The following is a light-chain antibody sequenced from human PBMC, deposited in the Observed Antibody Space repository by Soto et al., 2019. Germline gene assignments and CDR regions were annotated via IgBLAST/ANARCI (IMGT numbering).Light chain of an antibody. CDR1: QSVSSY. CDR3: QQRSNWPPRIT. J-gene: IGKJ5*01. Sequence: EIVLTQSPATLSLSPGERATLSCRASQSVSSYLAWYQQKPGQAPRLLIYDASNRATGIPARFSGSGSGTDFTLTISSLETEEFAVYYCQQRSNWPPRITFGQGTRLEIK. CDR2: DAS. V-gene: IGKV3-11*01.